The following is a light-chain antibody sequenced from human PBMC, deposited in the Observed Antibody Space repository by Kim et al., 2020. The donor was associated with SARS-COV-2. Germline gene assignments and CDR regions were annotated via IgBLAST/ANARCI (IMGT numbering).Light chain of an antibody. CDR2: GAS. Sequence: EIVLTQSPGTLSLSPGERATLSCRASQSVSSNFLAWYQHTPDQDPRLLIYGASIRAAGIPDRFSGSGSGTDFTLIISSQEPEDFAVYYCHQYKGSQRTFGQGTKVDIK. V-gene: IGKV3-20*01. CDR1: QSVSSNF. CDR3: HQYKGSQRT. J-gene: IGKJ1*01.